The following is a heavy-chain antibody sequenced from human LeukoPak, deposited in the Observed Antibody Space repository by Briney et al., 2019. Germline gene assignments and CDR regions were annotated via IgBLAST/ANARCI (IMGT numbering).Heavy chain of an antibody. CDR3: ARGVVVVAATPGYFDY. CDR1: GFTFSGYG. CDR2: IWYDGSNK. J-gene: IGHJ4*02. Sequence: PGRSLRLSCAASGFTFSGYGMHWVRQAPGKGLEWVAVIWYDGSNKYYADSVKGRFTISRDNSKNTLYLQMNSLRAEDTAVYYCARGVVVVAATPGYFDYWGQGTLVTVSS. V-gene: IGHV3-33*01. D-gene: IGHD2-15*01.